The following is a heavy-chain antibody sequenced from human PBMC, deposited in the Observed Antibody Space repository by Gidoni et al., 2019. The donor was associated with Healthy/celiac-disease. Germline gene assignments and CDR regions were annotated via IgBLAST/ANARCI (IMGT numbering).Heavy chain of an antibody. Sequence: EVQLVESGGGLVQPGGSLKLSCAASGFTFSGSAMHWVRQASGKGLEWVGRIRSKANSYATAYAASVKGRFTISRDDSKNTAYLQMNSLKTEDTAVYYCTRRDYYDSSGYRDYWGQGTLVTVSS. CDR2: IRSKANSYAT. CDR1: GFTFSGSA. J-gene: IGHJ4*02. CDR3: TRRDYYDSSGYRDY. D-gene: IGHD3-22*01. V-gene: IGHV3-73*02.